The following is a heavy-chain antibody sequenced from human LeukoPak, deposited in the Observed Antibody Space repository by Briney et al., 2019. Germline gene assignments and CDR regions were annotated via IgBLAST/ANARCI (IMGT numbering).Heavy chain of an antibody. V-gene: IGHV3-23*01. D-gene: IGHD3-10*01. Sequence: GGSLRLSCTASGFTTHYWLNWVRQSPGKGLEWVSAISDTGDKTYYADSVKGRFTISRDNSRNTLYLQMSRLRAEDTALFYCAKMTDSTPYSSGTFDSWGQGTLVTVSS. CDR2: ISDTGDKT. J-gene: IGHJ4*02. CDR1: GFTTHYW. CDR3: AKMTDSTPYSSGTFDS.